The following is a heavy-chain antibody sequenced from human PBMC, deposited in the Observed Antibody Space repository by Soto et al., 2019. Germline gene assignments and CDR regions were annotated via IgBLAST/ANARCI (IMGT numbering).Heavy chain of an antibody. D-gene: IGHD3-16*01. J-gene: IGHJ4*02. CDR3: LWGSSEFDY. CDR2: ISAYTGNT. Sequence: QAQLVQSGAEVKKPGASVKVSCTASGYSFTTYGISWVRQAPGQGLEWMGWISAYTGNTKYAPKLQGRVTMTTDTSTTTAYMELRSLRSDDTAVYYCLWGSSEFDYWGQGTLVTVSS. CDR1: GYSFTTYG. V-gene: IGHV1-18*01.